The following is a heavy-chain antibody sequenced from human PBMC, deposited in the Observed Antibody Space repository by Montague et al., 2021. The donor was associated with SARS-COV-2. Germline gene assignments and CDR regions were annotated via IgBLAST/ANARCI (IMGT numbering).Heavy chain of an antibody. CDR2: LFYSGTP. CDR1: GASISSSDNS. J-gene: IGHJ4*02. V-gene: IGHV4-39*01. Sequence: SETLSLTCTVYGASISSSDNSWGCIRQSPGQGLVWLGSLFYSGTPYFNPSLRSRIAISVDTSKNQFALKVTSVTAADTAVYYCARHVSFGGVVVALDYWGQGHLVSVSS. CDR3: ARHVSFGGVVVALDY. D-gene: IGHD3-16*01.